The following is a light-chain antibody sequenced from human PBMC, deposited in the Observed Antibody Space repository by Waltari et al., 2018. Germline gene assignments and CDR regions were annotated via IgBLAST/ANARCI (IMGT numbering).Light chain of an antibody. CDR1: QSLLHSNGYTY. J-gene: IGKJ4*01. CDR2: LGS. Sequence: DIVMTQSLLSLPVTHGEPASLSCRSIQSLLHSNGYTYLDWYLQKPGQSPQLLIYLGSNRASGVPDRFSGSGSGTDFTLKISRVEAEDVGVYYCMQALQTPPAFGGGTKVEIK. CDR3: MQALQTPPA. V-gene: IGKV2-28*01.